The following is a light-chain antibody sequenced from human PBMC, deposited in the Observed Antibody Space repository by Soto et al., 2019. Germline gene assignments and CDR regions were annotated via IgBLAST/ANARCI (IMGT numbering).Light chain of an antibody. CDR3: SSYAGGDSPVL. J-gene: IGLJ3*02. V-gene: IGLV2-8*01. CDR2: EVS. Sequence: QSALTQPPSASGSPGQSVSMSCTGSSSDLGNHNFVSWYQQHPGKAPKLMIYEVSKRPSGVPDRFSASKSGNTASLTVSGLQAEDEADDYCSSYAGGDSPVLFGGGTKLTVL. CDR1: SSDLGNHNF.